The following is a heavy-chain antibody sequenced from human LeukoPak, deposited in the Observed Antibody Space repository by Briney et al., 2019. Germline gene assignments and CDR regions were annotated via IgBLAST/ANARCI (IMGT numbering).Heavy chain of an antibody. V-gene: IGHV4-39*01. CDR2: ISYSGT. CDR3: ARRTSNPVGAIDY. CDR1: GGSISIRNYY. D-gene: IGHD1-26*01. J-gene: IGHJ4*02. Sequence: SETLSLTCTVSGGSISIRNYYWGWIRQPPGRGLEWIGSISYSGTYYSPSLKSRLTISVDTSKNHFSLNLRSVTAVDTAVYYCARRTSNPVGAIDYWGQGTLVTVSS.